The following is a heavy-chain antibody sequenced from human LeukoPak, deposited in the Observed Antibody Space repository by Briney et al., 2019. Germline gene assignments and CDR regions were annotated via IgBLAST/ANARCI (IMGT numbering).Heavy chain of an antibody. V-gene: IGHV4-4*02. CDR1: GGSISSSKW. CDR3: ARVLFRETLTTYYWFDP. D-gene: IGHD4-11*01. CDR2: IYHSGVT. Sequence: PSETLSLTCALSGGSISSSKWWSWVRQPPGKGLEWIGEIYHSGVTNYNPSLKSRVTISVDTSKNQFSLKLSSVTAADTAVYYCARVLFRETLTTYYWFDPWGQGTLVTVSS. J-gene: IGHJ5*02.